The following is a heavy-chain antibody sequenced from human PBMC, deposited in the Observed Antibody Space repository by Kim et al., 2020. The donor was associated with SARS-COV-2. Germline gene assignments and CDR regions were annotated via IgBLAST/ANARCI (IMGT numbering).Heavy chain of an antibody. V-gene: IGHV1-18*04. D-gene: IGHD2-21*02. J-gene: IGHJ6*02. Sequence: ASVKVSCKASGYTFTSYGISWVRQAPGQGLEWMGWISADNGNTNYAQKLQGRVTMTTDTSTSTAYMELRSLRSDDTAVYYCARQVFGGACYSWEYYYGMDVWGPRATVTVSS. CDR2: ISADNGNT. CDR1: GYTFTSYG. CDR3: ARQVFGGACYSWEYYYGMDV.